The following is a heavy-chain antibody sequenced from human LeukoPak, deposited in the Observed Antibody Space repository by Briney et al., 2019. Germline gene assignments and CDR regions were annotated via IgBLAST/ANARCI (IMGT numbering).Heavy chain of an antibody. Sequence: GGSLRLSCAASGFTFSSYWMHWVRHAPGKGLVWVSRINSDGSSTSYADSVKGRFTISRDNAKNTLYLQMNSLRAEDTAVYYCARLSYIAAAGIQTWGQGTLVTVSS. CDR3: ARLSYIAAAGIQT. V-gene: IGHV3-74*01. CDR1: GFTFSSYW. J-gene: IGHJ5*02. D-gene: IGHD6-13*01. CDR2: INSDGSST.